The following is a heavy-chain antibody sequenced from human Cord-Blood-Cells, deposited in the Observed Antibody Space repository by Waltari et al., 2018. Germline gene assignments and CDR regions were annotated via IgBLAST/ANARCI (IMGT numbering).Heavy chain of an antibody. Sequence: QVQLVESGGGVVQPGRSLRLSCAASGFTSSSFAMHWVRQAPGKGLEWVAVISYDGSNKYYADSVKGRFTISRDNSKNTLYLQMNSLRAEDTAVYYCAREPYSSSWYSDYWGQGTLVTVSS. CDR1: GFTSSSFA. D-gene: IGHD6-13*01. J-gene: IGHJ4*02. CDR2: ISYDGSNK. CDR3: AREPYSSSWYSDY. V-gene: IGHV3-30-3*01.